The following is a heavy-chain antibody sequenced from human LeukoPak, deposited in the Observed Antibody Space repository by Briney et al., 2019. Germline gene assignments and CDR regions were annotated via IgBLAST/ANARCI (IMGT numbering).Heavy chain of an antibody. D-gene: IGHD3-10*01. CDR2: ISSDGNKK. CDR1: GFTFSSYG. CDR3: AKEAAQYYGSGSYYSFGY. Sequence: GRSLRLSCAASGFTFSSYGMHWVRQALGKGLECVAVISSDGNKKYYADSVKGRFTISRDNSKNTLYLQMNSLRAEDTAVYYCAKEAAQYYGSGSYYSFGYWGQGTLVTVSS. V-gene: IGHV3-30*18. J-gene: IGHJ4*02.